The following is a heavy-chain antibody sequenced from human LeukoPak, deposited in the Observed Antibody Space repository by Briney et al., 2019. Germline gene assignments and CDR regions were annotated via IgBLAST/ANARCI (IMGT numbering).Heavy chain of an antibody. CDR2: LYIDGST. J-gene: IGHJ4*02. CDR1: EFTVSDNY. CDR3: ARDWGESLSTAGFDY. V-gene: IGHV3-66*01. D-gene: IGHD3-16*01. Sequence: GGSLRLSCTASEFTVSDNYMSCVRQAPGKGLEWVSTLYIDGSTYYADAVKGRFTTSRDNFKNTLYLQMNRLRDEDTAVYYCARDWGESLSTAGFDYWGQGTLVTVSS.